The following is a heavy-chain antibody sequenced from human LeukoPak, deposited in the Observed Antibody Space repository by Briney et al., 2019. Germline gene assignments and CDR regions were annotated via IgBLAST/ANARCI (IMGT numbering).Heavy chain of an antibody. CDR1: GFTFSSYS. J-gene: IGHJ4*02. V-gene: IGHV3-48*01. Sequence: TGGSLRLSCAASGFTFSSYSINWVRQAPGKGLEWVSYISSSSSTIYYADSVKGRFTISKDNAKNSLFPQMNSLRAEDTAVYFCARDPNYYDSSGYPYYFDYWGQGTLVTVS. D-gene: IGHD3-22*01. CDR3: ARDPNYYDSSGYPYYFDY. CDR2: ISSSSSTI.